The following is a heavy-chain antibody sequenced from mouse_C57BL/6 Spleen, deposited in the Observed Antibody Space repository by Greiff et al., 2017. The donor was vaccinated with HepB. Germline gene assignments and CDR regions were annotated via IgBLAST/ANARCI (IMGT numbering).Heavy chain of an antibody. Sequence: DVMLVESGGDLVKPGGSLKLSCAASGFTFSSYGMSWVRQTPDKRLEWVATISSGGSYTYYPDSVKGRFTISRDNAKNTLYLQMSSLKSEDTAMYYCARLGDYWYFDVWGTGTTVTVSS. V-gene: IGHV5-6*02. CDR1: GFTFSSYG. CDR3: ARLGDYWYFDV. J-gene: IGHJ1*03. D-gene: IGHD4-1*01. CDR2: ISSGGSYT.